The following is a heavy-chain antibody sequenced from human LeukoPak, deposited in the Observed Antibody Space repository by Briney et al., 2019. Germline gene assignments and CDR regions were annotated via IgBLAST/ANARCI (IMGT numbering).Heavy chain of an antibody. V-gene: IGHV4-59*12. Sequence: SETLSLTCTVSGGSISSYYWSWIRQPPGKGLEWIGYIYYSGSTNYNPSLKSRVTISVDTSKNQFSLKLSSVTAADTAVYYCARDNYYDSSGYYEGLFDYWGQGTLVTVSS. J-gene: IGHJ4*02. CDR1: GGSISSYY. CDR3: ARDNYYDSSGYYEGLFDY. D-gene: IGHD3-22*01. CDR2: IYYSGST.